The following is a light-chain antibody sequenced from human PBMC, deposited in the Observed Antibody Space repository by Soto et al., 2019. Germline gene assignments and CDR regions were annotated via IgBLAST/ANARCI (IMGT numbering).Light chain of an antibody. Sequence: DIVMTQSPATLSVSPGARATLSCRASQSVSSNLAWYQQKPGPAPRLLIYGASTRATGIPARFSGSGSGTEFTLTISSLQSEDFAVYYCQQYNNWPPYTRGQGTKREIK. CDR1: QSVSSN. J-gene: IGKJ2*01. CDR3: QQYNNWPPYT. V-gene: IGKV3D-15*01. CDR2: GAS.